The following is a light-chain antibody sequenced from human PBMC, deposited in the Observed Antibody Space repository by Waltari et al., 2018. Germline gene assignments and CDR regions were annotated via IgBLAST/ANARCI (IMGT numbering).Light chain of an antibody. Sequence: DIAMTQSPDSLAVSPGERATINCKSSQSVLYSSNNKNYLAWYQQKPGQPPKLRIYWASTRDAGVPDRFSGSGSGTDFTLTISSLQAEDVAVYYCQQYYSIPLTFGGGTKVEIK. CDR3: QQYYSIPLT. V-gene: IGKV4-1*01. J-gene: IGKJ4*01. CDR2: WAS. CDR1: QSVLYSSNNKNY.